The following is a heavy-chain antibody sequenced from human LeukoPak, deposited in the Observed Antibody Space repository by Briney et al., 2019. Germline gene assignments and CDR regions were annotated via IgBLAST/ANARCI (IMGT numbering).Heavy chain of an antibody. J-gene: IGHJ4*02. V-gene: IGHV3-21*01. CDR3: ARGLDFWSGKLVPDY. D-gene: IGHD3-3*01. Sequence: KAGGSLRLSCAASGFTFSSYSMNWVRQAPGKGLEWVSSISSSSSYIYYADSVKGRFTISRDNAKNSLYLQMNSLRAEDTAVYYCARGLDFWSGKLVPDYWGQGTLVTVSS. CDR2: ISSSSSYI. CDR1: GFTFSSYS.